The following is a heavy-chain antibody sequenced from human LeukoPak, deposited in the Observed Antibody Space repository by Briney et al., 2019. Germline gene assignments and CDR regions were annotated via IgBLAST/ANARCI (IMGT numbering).Heavy chain of an antibody. Sequence: GGSLRLSCAASGFTFSSYWMSWVRQAPGKGLEWVANIKQDGSEKYYVDSVKGRFTISRDNAKNSLYLQMNSLRAEDTAVYYCAREDCGGDRYNSVGPYYYGMDVWGQGTTVTVSS. J-gene: IGHJ6*02. V-gene: IGHV3-7*01. CDR3: AREDCGGDRYNSVGPYYYGMDV. CDR2: IKQDGSEK. D-gene: IGHD2-21*02. CDR1: GFTFSSYW.